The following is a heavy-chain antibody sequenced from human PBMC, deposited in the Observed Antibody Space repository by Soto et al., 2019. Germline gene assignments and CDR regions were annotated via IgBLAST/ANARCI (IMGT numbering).Heavy chain of an antibody. CDR1: GGTFSSYA. V-gene: IGHV1-69*13. CDR3: ASQVIADRRGYYYYGKDV. D-gene: IGHD6-6*01. CDR2: IIHIFGTA. Sequence: SVKVSCKASGGTFSSYAISWVRQAPGQGLEWMGGIIHIFGTANYAQKFQGRVTITADESTSTAYMELSSLRSEDTAVYYCASQVIADRRGYYYYGKDVWGQGTTVTVSS. J-gene: IGHJ6*02.